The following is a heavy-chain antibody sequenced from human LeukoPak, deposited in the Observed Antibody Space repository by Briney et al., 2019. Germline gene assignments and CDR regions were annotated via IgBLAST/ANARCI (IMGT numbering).Heavy chain of an antibody. CDR3: AREYGNLTMVTNFDF. J-gene: IGHJ4*02. CDR1: GGTFSSSP. V-gene: IGHV1-69*10. CDR2: IIPMLAIA. D-gene: IGHD4-17*01. Sequence: SVTVSCTASGGTFSSSPITWVRQPPGQELEWMGGIIPMLAIANYAQTCQGRVTITADKSTRTAYMELISLRSGDTAVYYCAREYGNLTMVTNFDFWGQGTLVTVSS.